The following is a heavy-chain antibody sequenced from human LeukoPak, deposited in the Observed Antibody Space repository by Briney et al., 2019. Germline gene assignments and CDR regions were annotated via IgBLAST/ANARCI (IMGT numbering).Heavy chain of an antibody. CDR1: GGTFSSYA. CDR2: IIPIFGTA. Sequence: ASVKVSCKASGGTFSSYAISWVRQAPGQGLEWRGGIIPIFGTANYAQKFQGRVTITADESTSTAYMELSSLRSEDTAVYYCARDIPMVRLFDYWCQGTLVTVSS. D-gene: IGHD3-10*01. CDR3: ARDIPMVRLFDY. J-gene: IGHJ4*02. V-gene: IGHV1-69*13.